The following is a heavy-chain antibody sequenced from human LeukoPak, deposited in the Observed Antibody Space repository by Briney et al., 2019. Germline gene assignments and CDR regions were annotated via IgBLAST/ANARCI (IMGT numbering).Heavy chain of an antibody. CDR2: CSGRGENT. V-gene: IGHV3-23*01. CDR1: GFSFRNFA. J-gene: IGHJ4*02. CDR3: AKERAGYTNPYYFDY. Sequence: PGGSLRLSCAVSGFSFRNFAMSWVRQAPGKGPEWVSSCSGRGENTGYADSVKGRFTISRDNSKNTMYLHMNSLRAEDTAVYYCAKERAGYTNPYYFDYWGQGTLVTVST. D-gene: IGHD3-16*02.